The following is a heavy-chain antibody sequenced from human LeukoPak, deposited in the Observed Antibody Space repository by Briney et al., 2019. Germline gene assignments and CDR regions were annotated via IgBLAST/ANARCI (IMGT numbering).Heavy chain of an antibody. Sequence: PSETLSLTCTVSGGSISSSPYYWGWIRQPPGKGLEWIGNIYYSGSTHYNPSLKTRVTISVDTSKNQFSLKLTSVTAADTAVYYCARHASVDGNWPRPLDYWGQGSLVTVSS. CDR3: ARHASVDGNWPRPLDY. D-gene: IGHD6-19*01. J-gene: IGHJ4*02. CDR1: GGSISSSPYY. CDR2: IYYSGST. V-gene: IGHV4-39*01.